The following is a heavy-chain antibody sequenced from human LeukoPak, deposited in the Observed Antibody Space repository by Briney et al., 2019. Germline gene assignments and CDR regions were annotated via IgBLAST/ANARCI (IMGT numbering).Heavy chain of an antibody. CDR3: ARESSSWGYYYYFMDV. V-gene: IGHV4-4*07. J-gene: IGHJ6*03. CDR2: IYTSGSS. D-gene: IGHD6-13*01. CDR1: GGSIRSYY. Sequence: SETLSLTCTVSGGSIRSYYWSWIRQPAGKGLEWIGRIYTSGSSNYNPSLKSRVTMSVDTSKNQFSLKLSSVTAADTAVYYCARESSSWGYYYYFMDVWGKGTTVTVSS.